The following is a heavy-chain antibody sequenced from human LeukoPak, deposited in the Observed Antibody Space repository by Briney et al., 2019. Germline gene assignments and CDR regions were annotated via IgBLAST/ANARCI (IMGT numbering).Heavy chain of an antibody. CDR1: GYTFTSYY. D-gene: IGHD4-17*01. J-gene: IGHJ4*02. V-gene: IGHV1-46*01. CDR2: INPSGGST. CDR3: ARDEWGGLGTTVTTAY. Sequence: ASVKVSCKASGYTFTSYYMHWVRQAPGQGLEWMGIINPSGGSTSYAQKFQGRVTMTRDTSTSTVYMELSSLRSEDTAGYYCARDEWGGLGTTVTTAYWGQGTLVTVSS.